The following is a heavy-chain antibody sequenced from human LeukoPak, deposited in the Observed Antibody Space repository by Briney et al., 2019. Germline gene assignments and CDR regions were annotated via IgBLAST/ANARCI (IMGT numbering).Heavy chain of an antibody. CDR1: GFTFSSYW. J-gene: IGHJ4*02. CDR2: IKQDGSEK. D-gene: IGHD3-22*01. CDR3: ARDSTYYYDSSGYEDY. Sequence: PGGSLRLSCAASGFTFSSYWMSWVRQAPGKGLEWVANIKQDGSEKYYVDSVKGRFTISRDNAKNSLYLQMNSLRAEDTAVYYCARDSTYYYDSSGYEDYWGQGTLVTVSS. V-gene: IGHV3-7*01.